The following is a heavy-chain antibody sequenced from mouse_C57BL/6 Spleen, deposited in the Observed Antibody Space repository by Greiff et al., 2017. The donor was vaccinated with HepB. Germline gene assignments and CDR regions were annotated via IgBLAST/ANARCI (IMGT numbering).Heavy chain of an antibody. Sequence: EVQLQQSGAELVKPGASVKLSCTASGFNIKDYYMHWVKQRTEQGLEWIGRIDPEDGETKYAPKFQGKATITADTSSNTAYLQISSLTSEDTAVYYCARGDYDATGFAYWGQGTLVTVSA. V-gene: IGHV14-2*01. CDR1: GFNIKDYY. CDR3: ARGDYDATGFAY. D-gene: IGHD2-4*01. CDR2: IDPEDGET. J-gene: IGHJ3*01.